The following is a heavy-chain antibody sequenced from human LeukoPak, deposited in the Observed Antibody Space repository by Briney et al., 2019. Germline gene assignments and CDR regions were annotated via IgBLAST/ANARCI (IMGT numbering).Heavy chain of an antibody. CDR1: GFTLSSYG. V-gene: IGHV3-30*18. CDR3: AKAFSSSSDFDY. CDR2: ISYDGSNK. J-gene: IGHJ4*02. Sequence: GGSLRLPCAASGFTLSSYGMHWVRQAPGKGLEWVAVISYDGSNKYYADSVKGRFTISRDNSKNTLYLQMNSLRAEDTAVYYCAKAFSSSSDFDYWGQGTLVTVSS. D-gene: IGHD6-6*01.